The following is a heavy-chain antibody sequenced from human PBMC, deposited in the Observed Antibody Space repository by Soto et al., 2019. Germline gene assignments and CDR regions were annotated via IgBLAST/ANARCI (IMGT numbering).Heavy chain of an antibody. CDR2: MSYDGSNK. CDR3: ARDTSPYSSGWHNRHCDY. CDR1: GFTFSSYA. Sequence: QVQLVESGGGVVQPGRSLRLSCAASGFTFSSYAMHWVRQAPGKGLEWVAVMSYDGSNKYYADSVKGRFTISRDTSKNTLYMQMNSRRAEDTAVYYCARDTSPYSSGWHNRHCDYSGQGTLVTVSS. D-gene: IGHD6-19*01. V-gene: IGHV3-30-3*01. J-gene: IGHJ4*02.